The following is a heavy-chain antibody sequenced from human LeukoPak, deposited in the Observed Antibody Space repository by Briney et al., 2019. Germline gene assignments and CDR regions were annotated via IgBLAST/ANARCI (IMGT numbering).Heavy chain of an antibody. CDR3: ARIVYYDSSGYYYEVVTPNTKKYYFDY. V-gene: IGHV4-59*12. CDR2: IYYSGST. CDR1: GGSISGYY. J-gene: IGHJ4*02. D-gene: IGHD3-22*01. Sequence: SEALSLTCTVSGGSISGYYWSWIRQPPGKGLEWIAFIYYSGSTNCNPSLKSRVTISVDTSKNQFSLKLSSVTAADTAVYYCARIVYYDSSGYYYEVVTPNTKKYYFDYWGQGTLVTVSS.